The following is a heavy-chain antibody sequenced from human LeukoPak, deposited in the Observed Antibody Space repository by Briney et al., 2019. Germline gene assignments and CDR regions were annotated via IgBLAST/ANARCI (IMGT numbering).Heavy chain of an antibody. V-gene: IGHV1-58*02. D-gene: IGHD3-22*01. Sequence: SVKVSCKASGFTFTSSAMQWVRQARGQRLEWIGWIVVGSSNTNYAQKFQERVNITRDMSTSTAYMELSSLRSEDTAVYYCATDGVYYYDSSGYYLGPFDYWGQGTLVTVSS. CDR3: ATDGVYYYDSSGYYLGPFDY. J-gene: IGHJ4*02. CDR1: GFTFTSSA. CDR2: IVVGSSNT.